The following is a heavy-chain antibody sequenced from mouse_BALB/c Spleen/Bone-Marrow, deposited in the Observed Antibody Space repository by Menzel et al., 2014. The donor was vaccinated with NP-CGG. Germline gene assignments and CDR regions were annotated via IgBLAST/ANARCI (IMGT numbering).Heavy chain of an antibody. J-gene: IGHJ4*01. V-gene: IGHV1-54*01. Sequence: VQPQQSGAELVRPGTSVKVSCKASGYAFTNYLIEWVKQRPGQGLEWIGVINPGSGGTNYNEKFRGKATLTADKSSSTAYMQLSSLTSDDSAVYFCARCLTGTSALDFWGQGTSVTVSS. D-gene: IGHD4-1*01. CDR1: GYAFTNYL. CDR2: INPGSGGT. CDR3: ARCLTGTSALDF.